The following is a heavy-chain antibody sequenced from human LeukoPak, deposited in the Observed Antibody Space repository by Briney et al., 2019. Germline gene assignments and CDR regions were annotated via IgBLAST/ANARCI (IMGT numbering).Heavy chain of an antibody. CDR1: GYTFTSYG. V-gene: IGHV1-18*01. CDR3: ASLYSGSYGAYYYMGV. D-gene: IGHD1-26*01. CDR2: ISAYNGKT. Sequence: ASVKVSCKASGYTFTSYGISWVRQAPGQGLEWMGWISAYNGKTNYAQKLQGRVTMTTDTSTTTAYMELRSLRSDDTAVYYCASLYSGSYGAYYYMGVWGKGTTVTVSS. J-gene: IGHJ6*03.